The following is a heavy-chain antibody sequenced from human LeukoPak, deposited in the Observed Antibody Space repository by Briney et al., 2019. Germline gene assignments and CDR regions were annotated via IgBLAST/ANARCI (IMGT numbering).Heavy chain of an antibody. CDR3: ARDAGS. V-gene: IGHV3-66*01. J-gene: IGHJ5*02. CDR2: IYSSDGA. CDR1: GFTVSSNY. Sequence: QPGGSLRLSCVASGFTVSSNYMSWVRQAPGKGLEWVSLIYSSDGAYYADSVKGRFTISRDNSKNTLYLQMNSLRAEDTAVYYCARDAGSWGQGTLVTVSS.